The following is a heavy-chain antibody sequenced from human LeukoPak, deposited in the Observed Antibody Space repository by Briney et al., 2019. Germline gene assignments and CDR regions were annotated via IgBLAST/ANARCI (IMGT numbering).Heavy chain of an antibody. CDR1: GFTFSSSA. J-gene: IGHJ1*01. D-gene: IGHD1-14*01. Sequence: GGSLRLSCAASGFTFSSSAMSWVRQVPGKGLEWVSGISASGGSTSYADSVRGRFTISRDNSKNTLYVQMNSLRDEDTAVYYCPKDQRGEPPPYLASGARGTRVTPPS. CDR2: ISASGGST. V-gene: IGHV3-23*01. CDR3: PKDQRGEPPPYLAS.